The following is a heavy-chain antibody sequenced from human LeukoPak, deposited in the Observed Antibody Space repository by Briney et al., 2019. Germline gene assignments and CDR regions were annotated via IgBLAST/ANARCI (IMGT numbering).Heavy chain of an antibody. V-gene: IGHV3-48*01. D-gene: IGHD3-3*01. Sequence: GGSLRLSCVASGFTFSTSGMNWVRQAPGKGLGWVSFISSSSSIIHDADSVKGRFTISRDNAKNSLYLQMNSLRAEDTAVYYCASGTIFGVVINDYYYYYMDVWGKGTTVTVSS. CDR3: ASGTIFGVVINDYYYYYMDV. J-gene: IGHJ6*03. CDR2: ISSSSSII. CDR1: GFTFSTSG.